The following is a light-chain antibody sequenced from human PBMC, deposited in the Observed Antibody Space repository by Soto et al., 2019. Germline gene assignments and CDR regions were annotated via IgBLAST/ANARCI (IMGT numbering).Light chain of an antibody. V-gene: IGKV1-5*03. CDR2: KAS. CDR1: QSISSG. CDR3: QQYNSYNA. J-gene: IGKJ2*01. Sequence: DIQMTQSPSTLSASIGDRVTITCRASQSISSGLAWYQQKPGRAPKLLIYKASSVESGVPSRFSGSLSGTEISLTISSLQRDDFETYCCQQYNSYNAFGQGTKLEIK.